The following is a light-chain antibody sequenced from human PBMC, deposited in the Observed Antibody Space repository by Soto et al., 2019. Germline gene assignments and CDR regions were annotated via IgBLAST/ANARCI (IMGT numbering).Light chain of an antibody. V-gene: IGLV2-14*01. CDR1: NSDVGGYNY. CDR3: SSYTSISTLYV. CDR2: EVS. J-gene: IGLJ1*01. Sequence: QSALTQPASVSGSPGQSITISCTGTNSDVGGYNYVSWYQQHPGKAPELMIYEVSHRPSGVSNRFSGSKSDNTASLTIFGLQAEDEADYYCSSYTSISTLYVFGTGTKVTVL.